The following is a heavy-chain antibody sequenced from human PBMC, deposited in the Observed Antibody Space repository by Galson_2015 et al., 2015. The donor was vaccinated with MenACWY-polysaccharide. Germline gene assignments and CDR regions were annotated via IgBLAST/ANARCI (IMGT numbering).Heavy chain of an antibody. CDR2: VWPGDSDA. J-gene: IGHJ4*02. CDR1: GYSFTSYY. Sequence: QSGAEVEKPGESLKISCKGSGYSFTSYYLGWVRQMPGKGLEWMGIVWPGDSDARYSPSFQGQVTISVDKSISTAYLQWTSLKASDTAIYYCARRSYHFLDFWGQGTLVTVSS. V-gene: IGHV5-51*01. CDR3: ARRSYHFLDF. D-gene: IGHD2-2*01.